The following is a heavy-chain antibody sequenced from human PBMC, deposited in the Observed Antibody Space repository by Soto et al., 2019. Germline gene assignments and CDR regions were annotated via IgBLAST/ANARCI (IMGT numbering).Heavy chain of an antibody. J-gene: IGHJ4*02. Sequence: GGSLRLSCAASGFTFSSYAMSWVRQAPGKGLEWVSAISGSGGSKYYADSVKGRFTISKDNSKNTLYLQMNSLRAEDTAVYYCAKDLDYDFWSGYSVDYWGQGTLVTVSS. CDR3: AKDLDYDFWSGYSVDY. D-gene: IGHD3-3*01. V-gene: IGHV3-23*01. CDR1: GFTFSSYA. CDR2: ISGSGGSK.